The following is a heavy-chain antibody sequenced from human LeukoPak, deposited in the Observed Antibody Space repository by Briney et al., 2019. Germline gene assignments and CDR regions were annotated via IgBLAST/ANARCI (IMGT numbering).Heavy chain of an antibody. CDR2: INHSGST. J-gene: IGHJ4*02. V-gene: IGHV4-34*01. D-gene: IGHD3-10*01. CDR3: ARGRGKRGYFDY. Sequence: SETLSPTCAVYGGSFSGYYWSWIRQPPGKGLEWIGEINHSGSTNYNPSLKSRVTISVDTSKNQFSLKLSSVTAADTAVYYCARGRGKRGYFDYWGQGTLVTVSS. CDR1: GGSFSGYY.